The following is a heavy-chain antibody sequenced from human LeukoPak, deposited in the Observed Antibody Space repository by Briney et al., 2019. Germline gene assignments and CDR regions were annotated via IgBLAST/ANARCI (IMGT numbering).Heavy chain of an antibody. Sequence: GGSLRLSCAASGFTFSSYAMHWVRQAPGKGLEWVAVISYDGSNKYYADSVKGRFTISRDNSKNTLYLQMNSLRAEDTAVYYCARDSLLVYGSGFDYWGQGTLVTASS. CDR2: ISYDGSNK. CDR3: ARDSLLVYGSGFDY. V-gene: IGHV3-30*04. J-gene: IGHJ4*02. CDR1: GFTFSSYA. D-gene: IGHD3-10*01.